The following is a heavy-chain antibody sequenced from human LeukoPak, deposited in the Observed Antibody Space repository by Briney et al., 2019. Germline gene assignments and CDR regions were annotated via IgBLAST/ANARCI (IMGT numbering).Heavy chain of an antibody. J-gene: IGHJ3*02. D-gene: IGHD3-22*01. CDR3: ARTNYYDTPDAFDI. Sequence: SETLSLTCTVSGGSISSSSYYWGWIRQPPGKGLEWIGYIYYSGSTNYSPSLKSRVTISVDTSKNQFSLKLSSVTAADTAVYYCARTNYYDTPDAFDIWGQGTMVTVSS. CDR2: IYYSGST. V-gene: IGHV4-61*05. CDR1: GGSISSSSYY.